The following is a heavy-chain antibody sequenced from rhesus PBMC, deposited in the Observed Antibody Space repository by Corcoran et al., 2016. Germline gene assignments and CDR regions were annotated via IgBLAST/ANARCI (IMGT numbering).Heavy chain of an antibody. CDR2: ISGSGGST. CDR3: AREVGYCSSTCCSPRGFDY. V-gene: IGHV4-173*01. D-gene: IGHD2-15*01. Sequence: QLQLQESGPGLVKPSETLSLTCAVSGGSISSNYWSWIRQPPGKGMEWIGRISGSGGSTNHNPALKSRGTISRDTSKNQFSLKLSSVTAADTAVYYCAREVGYCSSTCCSPRGFDYWGQGVLVTVSS. CDR1: GGSISSNY. J-gene: IGHJ4*01.